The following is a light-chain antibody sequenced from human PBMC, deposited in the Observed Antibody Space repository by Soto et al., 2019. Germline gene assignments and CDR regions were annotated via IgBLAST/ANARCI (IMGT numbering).Light chain of an antibody. CDR3: CSYAGSYTHYV. V-gene: IGLV2-11*01. CDR2: AVT. CDR1: SSEVGGYNY. J-gene: IGLJ1*01. Sequence: QSALTQPRSVSGSPGQSVTISCTGTSSEVGGYNYVSWYQQYPGKAPKVMIYAVTKRPSGVPDRISGSKSGNTASLTISGLQAEDEADYYCCSYAGSYTHYVFGTGTKVTV.